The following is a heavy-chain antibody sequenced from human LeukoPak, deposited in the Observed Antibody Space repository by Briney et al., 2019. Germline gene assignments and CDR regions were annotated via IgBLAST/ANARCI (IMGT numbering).Heavy chain of an antibody. J-gene: IGHJ4*02. D-gene: IGHD1-26*01. CDR3: ARHPPTRRLTKRVGATAYFDY. CDR2: VYYSGGT. V-gene: IGHV4-39*01. Sequence: PSETLSLTCTVSGGSISSSSYFWAWIRQPPGKGLEWIGSVYYSGGTYYNPSLKSRVTISVDTSKNQFSLKLSSVTAADTAVYYCARHPPTRRLTKRVGATAYFDYLGQGTLVTVSS. CDR1: GGSISSSSYF.